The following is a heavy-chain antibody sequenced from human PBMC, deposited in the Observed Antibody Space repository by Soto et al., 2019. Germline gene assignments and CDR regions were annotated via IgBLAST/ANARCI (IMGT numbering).Heavy chain of an antibody. Sequence: EVQLVESGGGLVQPGGSLRLSCAASGFTFRSYWMSWVRQAPGKGLEWVANINQDGSEKYYVDSVKGRFSISRDNAKNSLHVQMNSLRAEDTAVYYCARGVRFQGRVYYFDSWGRGTLVTVSS. J-gene: IGHJ4*02. CDR2: INQDGSEK. CDR1: GFTFRSYW. V-gene: IGHV3-7*01. D-gene: IGHD2-8*01. CDR3: ARGVRFQGRVYYFDS.